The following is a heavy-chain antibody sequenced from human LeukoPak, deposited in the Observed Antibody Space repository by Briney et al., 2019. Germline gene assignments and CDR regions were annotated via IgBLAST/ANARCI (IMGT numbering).Heavy chain of an antibody. CDR2: IYYSGST. CDR3: ARAYCSGGSCYGLNWFDP. V-gene: IGHV4-59*01. CDR1: GGSISSYC. D-gene: IGHD2-15*01. J-gene: IGHJ5*02. Sequence: PSETLSLTCTVSGGSISSYCWSWIRQPPGKGLEWIGYIYYSGSTNYNPSLKSRVTISVDTSKNQFSLKLSSATAADTAVYYCARAYCSGGSCYGLNWFDPWGQGTLVTVSS.